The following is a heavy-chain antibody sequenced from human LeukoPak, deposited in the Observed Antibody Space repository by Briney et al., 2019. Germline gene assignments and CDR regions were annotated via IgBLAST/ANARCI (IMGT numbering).Heavy chain of an antibody. Sequence: GGSLRLCCAASGLTFDEFAMHWVRQAPGKGLEWVSGISWNSGDIGYADSVKGRFTISRDNAKKSLYLEMNSLRAEDTALYYCAKDKVSGSWTYFDYWGQGTLVTVSS. CDR1: GLTFDEFA. D-gene: IGHD3-10*01. CDR2: ISWNSGDI. J-gene: IGHJ4*02. CDR3: AKDKVSGSWTYFDY. V-gene: IGHV3-9*01.